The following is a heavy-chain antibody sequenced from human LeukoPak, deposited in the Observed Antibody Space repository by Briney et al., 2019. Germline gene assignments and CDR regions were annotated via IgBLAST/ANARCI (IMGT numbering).Heavy chain of an antibody. Sequence: ASVKVSCKASGYTFTSYAMHWVRQAPGQRLEWMGWINAGNGNTKYSQKFQGRVTITRDTSASTAYMELSSLRSEDTAVYYCARARTYSTTDGWSYWGQGTLVTVSS. CDR1: GYTFTSYA. D-gene: IGHD6-13*01. CDR3: ARARTYSTTDGWSY. J-gene: IGHJ4*02. V-gene: IGHV1-3*01. CDR2: INAGNGNT.